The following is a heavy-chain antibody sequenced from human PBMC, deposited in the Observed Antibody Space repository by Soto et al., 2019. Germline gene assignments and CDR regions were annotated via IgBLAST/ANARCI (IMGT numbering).Heavy chain of an antibody. D-gene: IGHD5-12*01. Sequence: GASVKVCCKASGGTLSIYAISWVRQAPGQGLEWMGGIIPIFGTANYAQKFQGRVTITADESTSTAYMGLSSLRSEDTAVYYCASVSGYDFDYYYYGMDVWGQGTTVTVSS. CDR1: GGTLSIYA. J-gene: IGHJ6*02. V-gene: IGHV1-69*13. CDR2: IIPIFGTA. CDR3: ASVSGYDFDYYYYGMDV.